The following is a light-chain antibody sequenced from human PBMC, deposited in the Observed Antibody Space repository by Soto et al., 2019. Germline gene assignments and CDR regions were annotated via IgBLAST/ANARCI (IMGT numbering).Light chain of an antibody. CDR3: QQYNNWPPLT. CDR2: GAS. V-gene: IGKV3-20*01. J-gene: IGKJ4*01. CDR1: QSVSSSD. Sequence: EIMLTQSPGTLSLSPGERATLSCRASQSVSSSDLAWYQQKPGQAPRLLIFGASSRATGIPDRFSGSGSGTDFTLSISSLQSEDFAVYYCQQYNNWPPLTFGGGTKVEIK.